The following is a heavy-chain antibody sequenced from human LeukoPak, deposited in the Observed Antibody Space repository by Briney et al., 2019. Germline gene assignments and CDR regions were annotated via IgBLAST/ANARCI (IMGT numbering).Heavy chain of an antibody. CDR2: ISYDGSNK. Sequence: GGSLRLSCAASGFTFSSYAMHWVRQAPGKELEWVAVISYDGSNKYYADSVKGRFTISRDNSKNTLYLQMNSLRAEDTAVYYCARDLGYCSSTSCYSPPTVDYWGQGTLVTVSS. D-gene: IGHD2-2*01. CDR1: GFTFSSYA. CDR3: ARDLGYCSSTSCYSPPTVDY. V-gene: IGHV3-30-3*01. J-gene: IGHJ4*02.